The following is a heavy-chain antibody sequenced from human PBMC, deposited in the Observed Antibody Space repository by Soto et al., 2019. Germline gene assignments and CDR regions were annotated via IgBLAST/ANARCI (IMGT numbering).Heavy chain of an antibody. Sequence: ESGPTLMNPTQTLTLTCTFSGFSLSTSGMCVSWIRQPPGKALEWLALIDWDDDKYYSTSLKTRLTISKDTSKNQVVLTMTNMDPVDTATYYCARKIYGDYGRYYFDYWGQGTLVTVSS. D-gene: IGHD4-17*01. CDR2: IDWDDDK. J-gene: IGHJ4*02. V-gene: IGHV2-70*01. CDR1: GFSLSTSGMC. CDR3: ARKIYGDYGRYYFDY.